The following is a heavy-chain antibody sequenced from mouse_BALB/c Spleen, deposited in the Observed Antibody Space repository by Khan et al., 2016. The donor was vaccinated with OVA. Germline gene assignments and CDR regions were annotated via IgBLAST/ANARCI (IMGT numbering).Heavy chain of an antibody. D-gene: IGHD2-2*01. Sequence: QIQLVQSGPELVKPGASVKMSCKASGYTFTSYYIHWVRQRPGQGLEWIGWIYPGDGNTQYNENFKGKTTLTEDKSSSTAYMLISTLTSEDSAIYFCARDYGYDGGFGYWGQGTLVTVSA. V-gene: IGHV1S56*01. CDR1: GYTFTSYY. CDR3: ARDYGYDGGFGY. CDR2: IYPGDGNT. J-gene: IGHJ3*01.